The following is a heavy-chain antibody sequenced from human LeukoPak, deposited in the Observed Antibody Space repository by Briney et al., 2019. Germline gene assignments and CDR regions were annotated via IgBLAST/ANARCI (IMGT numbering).Heavy chain of an antibody. CDR3: ATGNWEAAAAGTWVY. V-gene: IGHV1-2*06. CDR2: INPNSGGT. J-gene: IGHJ4*02. D-gene: IGHD6-13*01. CDR1: GYTFTGYY. Sequence: ASVKVSCKASGYTFTGYYMHWVRQAPGQGLEWMGRINPNSGGTNYAQKFQGRVTMTEDTSTDTAYMELSSLRSEDTAVYYCATGNWEAAAAGTWVYWGQGTLVTVSS.